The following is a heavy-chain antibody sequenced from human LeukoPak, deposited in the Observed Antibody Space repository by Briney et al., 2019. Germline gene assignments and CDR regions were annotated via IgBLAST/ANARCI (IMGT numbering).Heavy chain of an antibody. J-gene: IGHJ4*02. Sequence: GASVKVSCKASGGTFSSYAISWVRQAPGQGLEWMGIISPSGGSTSYAQKFQGRVTMTRDTSTSTVYMELSSLRSEDTAVYYCARGRGAYWGQGTLVTVSS. CDR2: ISPSGGST. D-gene: IGHD2-15*01. CDR3: ARGRGAY. V-gene: IGHV1-46*01. CDR1: GGTFSSYA.